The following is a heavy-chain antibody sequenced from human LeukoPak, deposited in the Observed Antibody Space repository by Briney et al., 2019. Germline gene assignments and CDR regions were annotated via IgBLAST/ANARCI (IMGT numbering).Heavy chain of an antibody. CDR2: IWYDGSNK. Sequence: GGSLGLSCTASGFISGDYTMNWVRQAPGKGLEWVAVIWYDGSNKYYADSVKGRFTISRDNSKNTLYLQMNSLRADDTAVYYCAREHTGIAAAGNSFDIWGQGTMVTVSS. V-gene: IGHV3-33*01. CDR3: AREHTGIAAAGNSFDI. J-gene: IGHJ3*02. CDR1: GFISGDYT. D-gene: IGHD6-13*01.